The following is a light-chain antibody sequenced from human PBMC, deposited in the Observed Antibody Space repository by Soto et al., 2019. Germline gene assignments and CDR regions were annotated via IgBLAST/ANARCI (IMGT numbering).Light chain of an antibody. V-gene: IGLV1-40*01. CDR2: GNS. Sequence: QAVVTQPPSVSGAPGQRVTISCTGGRSKIGSAYDVNWYQQLPGTAPKLLMFGNSDRPSGVPDRFSGSKSGTSASLAITGLQAEDEADYYCQAYDSSLSGYVFGTGTKLTVL. CDR1: RSKIGSAYD. CDR3: QAYDSSLSGYV. J-gene: IGLJ1*01.